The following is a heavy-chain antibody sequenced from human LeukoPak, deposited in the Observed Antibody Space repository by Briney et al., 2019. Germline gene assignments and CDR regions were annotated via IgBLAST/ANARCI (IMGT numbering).Heavy chain of an antibody. J-gene: IGHJ4*02. Sequence: SETLSLTCTVSGGSISSYYWSWIRQPPGKGLEWIGYIYYSGSTNYNPSLKSRVTISVDTSKNQFSLKLSSVTAADTAVYYCARAYRGPYSNYADYWGQGTLVTVSS. CDR3: ARAYRGPYSNYADY. D-gene: IGHD4-11*01. CDR2: IYYSGST. V-gene: IGHV4-59*08. CDR1: GGSISSYY.